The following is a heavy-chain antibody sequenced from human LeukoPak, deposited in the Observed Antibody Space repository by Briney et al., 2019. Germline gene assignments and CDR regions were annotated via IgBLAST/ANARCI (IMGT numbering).Heavy chain of an antibody. V-gene: IGHV3-23*01. CDR3: AKTYVWYYFDY. Sequence: GGSLRLSCAASGFTFSSYGMTWVRQAPGKGLEWVSTISGSGGSTYYAGSVKGRFTISRDNSKNTLYLQMNSLRAEDTAVYYCAKTYVWYYFDYWGQGILVTVSS. D-gene: IGHD3-16*01. CDR2: ISGSGGST. CDR1: GFTFSSYG. J-gene: IGHJ4*02.